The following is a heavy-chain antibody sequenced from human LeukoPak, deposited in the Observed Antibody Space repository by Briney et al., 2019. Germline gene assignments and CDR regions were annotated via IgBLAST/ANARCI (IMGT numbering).Heavy chain of an antibody. CDR3: ASLRGATDN. CDR1: GFTFTTYS. V-gene: IGHV3-48*04. CDR2: ISSGSSTI. J-gene: IGHJ4*02. D-gene: IGHD1-26*01. Sequence: GGSLRLSCATSGFTFTTYSMNWVRQAPGKGLEWVSYISSGSSTIYYVGSVKGRFTISRDNAKNSLYLQMNSLRAEDTAVYYCASLRGATDNWGQGTLVTVSS.